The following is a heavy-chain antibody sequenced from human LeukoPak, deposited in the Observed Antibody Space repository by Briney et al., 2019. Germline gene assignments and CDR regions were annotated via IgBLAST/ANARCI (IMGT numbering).Heavy chain of an antibody. CDR2: IKQDGSEK. D-gene: IGHD3-22*01. CDR1: GFTFSSYW. J-gene: IGHJ4*02. CDR3: ARDYYDSSGYYYFDY. Sequence: GGSLRLSCAASGFTFSSYWMSWVRQAPGKGLEWVANIKQDGSEKYYVDSVKGRFTISRDNAKNSLYLQMNSLRAEDTAVYYCARDYYDSSGYYYFDYWGQGTLVTVSS. V-gene: IGHV3-7*01.